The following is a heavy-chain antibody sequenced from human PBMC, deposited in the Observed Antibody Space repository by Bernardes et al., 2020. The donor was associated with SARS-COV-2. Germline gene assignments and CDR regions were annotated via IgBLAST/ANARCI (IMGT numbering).Heavy chain of an antibody. D-gene: IGHD3-22*01. CDR3: ARVDSSGYLRSYYFDY. CDR1: GYSISSVYY. V-gene: IGHV4-38-2*01. Sequence: SEPLSLTCAVSGYSISSVYYWGCILQPPGKGLEWIGSIYHSGSTYYNPSLKSRVTISVDTSKNQFSLKLSSVTAADTAVYYCARVDSSGYLRSYYFDYWGQGTLVTVSS. J-gene: IGHJ4*02. CDR2: IYHSGST.